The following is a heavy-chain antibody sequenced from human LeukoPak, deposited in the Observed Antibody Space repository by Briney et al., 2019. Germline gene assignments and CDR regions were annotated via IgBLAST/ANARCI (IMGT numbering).Heavy chain of an antibody. D-gene: IGHD7-27*01. CDR2: IWYDGSNK. CDR3: TRGLGLWYFDL. Sequence: AASEFTFSSYGVHWVRQAPGKGLEWVAVIWYDGSNKYYADSVKGRFTISRDNSKNTLYLQMNSLRAEDTAVYYCTRGLGLWYFDLWGRGTLVTVSS. V-gene: IGHV3-33*01. J-gene: IGHJ2*01. CDR1: EFTFSSYG.